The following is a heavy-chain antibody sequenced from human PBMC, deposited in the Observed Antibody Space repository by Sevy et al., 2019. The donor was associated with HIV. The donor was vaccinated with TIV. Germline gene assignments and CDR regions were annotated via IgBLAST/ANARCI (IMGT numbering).Heavy chain of an antibody. CDR1: GGSISSGGYY. D-gene: IGHD2-15*01. Sequence: SETLSLTCTVSGGSISSGGYYWSWIRQHPGKGLEWIGYIYYSGSTYYNPSFKSRVTISVDTSKNQFSLKLSSVTAAGTAVYYSARGHVVAATRDNWFDPWGQGTLVTVSS. J-gene: IGHJ5*02. CDR2: IYYSGST. V-gene: IGHV4-31*03. CDR3: ARGHVVAATRDNWFDP.